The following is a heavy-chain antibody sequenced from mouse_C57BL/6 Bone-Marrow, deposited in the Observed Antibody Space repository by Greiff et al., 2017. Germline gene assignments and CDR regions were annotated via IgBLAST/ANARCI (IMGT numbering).Heavy chain of an antibody. CDR2: IRSKSNNYAT. CDR3: VRHTLLLRFYAMDY. CDR1: GFSFNTYA. J-gene: IGHJ4*01. V-gene: IGHV10-1*01. D-gene: IGHD1-1*01. Sequence: EVQVVESGGGLVQPKGSLKLSCAASGFSFNTYAMNWVRQAPGKGLEWVARIRSKSNNYATYYADSVKDRFTISRDDSESMLYLQMNNLKTEDTAMYYCVRHTLLLRFYAMDYWGQGTSVTVSS.